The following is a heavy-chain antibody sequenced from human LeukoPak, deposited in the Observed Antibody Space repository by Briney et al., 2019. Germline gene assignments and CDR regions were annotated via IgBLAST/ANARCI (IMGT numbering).Heavy chain of an antibody. V-gene: IGHV1-69*04. Sequence: GSSVKVSCKASGGTFSSYAISWVRQAPGQGLEWMGRIIPILGIANYAQKFQGRVTITADKSTSTAYMELSSLRSEDTAVYYCARELTTVTNRYYYYYGMDVWGQVTTVTVSS. CDR3: ARELTTVTNRYYYYYGMDV. CDR1: GGTFSSYA. D-gene: IGHD4-17*01. J-gene: IGHJ6*02. CDR2: IIPILGIA.